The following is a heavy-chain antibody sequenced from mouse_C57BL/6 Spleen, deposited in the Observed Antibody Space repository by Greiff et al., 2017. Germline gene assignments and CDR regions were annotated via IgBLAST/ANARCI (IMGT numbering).Heavy chain of an antibody. Sequence: QVQLQQPGAELVKPGASVKLSCKASGYTFTSYWMHWVKQRPGQGLEWIGMIHPNSGSTNYNEKFKSKATLTVDKSSSTAYMQLSSLTSEDSAVYYCARPLIYYDYAWFAYWGQGTTLTVSS. V-gene: IGHV1-64*01. CDR3: ARPLIYYDYAWFAY. J-gene: IGHJ2*01. CDR2: IHPNSGST. D-gene: IGHD2-4*01. CDR1: GYTFTSYW.